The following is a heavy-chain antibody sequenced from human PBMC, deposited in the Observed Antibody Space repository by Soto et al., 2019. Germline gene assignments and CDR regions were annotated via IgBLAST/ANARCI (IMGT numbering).Heavy chain of an antibody. CDR1: GFTFSSYA. Sequence: QVQLVESGGGVVQPGRSLRLSCAASGFTFSSYAMHWVRQAPGKGLEWVAVISYDGSNKYYADSVKGRFTISRDNSKNTLYLQMNSLRAEDTAVYYCARDVLRFLEWLFDYWGQGTLVTVSS. J-gene: IGHJ4*02. CDR3: ARDVLRFLEWLFDY. V-gene: IGHV3-30-3*01. D-gene: IGHD3-3*01. CDR2: ISYDGSNK.